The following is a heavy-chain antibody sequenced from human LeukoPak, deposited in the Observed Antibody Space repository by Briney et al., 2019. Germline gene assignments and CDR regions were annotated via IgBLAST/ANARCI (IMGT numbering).Heavy chain of an antibody. CDR2: ISGGGEKT. V-gene: IGHV3-23*01. CDR3: ARCGGGNPRWFDP. CDR1: GFAFSGYA. J-gene: IGHJ5*02. Sequence: GGSLRLSCAASGFAFSGYAVTWVRQAPGKGLEWVSGISGGGEKTYYADSVKGRFTISRDNAKNSLYLQMNSLRAEDTAVYYCARCGGGNPRWFDPWGQGTLVTVSS. D-gene: IGHD4-23*01.